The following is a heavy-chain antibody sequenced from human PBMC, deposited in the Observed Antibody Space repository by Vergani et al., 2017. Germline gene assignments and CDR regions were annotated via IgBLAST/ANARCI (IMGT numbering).Heavy chain of an antibody. D-gene: IGHD3-16*01. CDR1: GFTFSSYS. J-gene: IGHJ4*02. CDR3: AKDWGSQSFDY. V-gene: IGHV3-21*01. CDR2: ISSSSSYI. Sequence: EVQLVESGGGLVKPGGSLRLSCAASGFTFSSYSMNWVRQAPGKGLEWVSSISSSSSYIYYADSVKGRFTISRDNSKNTLYLQMNSLRAEDTAVYYCAKDWGSQSFDYWGQGTLVTVSS.